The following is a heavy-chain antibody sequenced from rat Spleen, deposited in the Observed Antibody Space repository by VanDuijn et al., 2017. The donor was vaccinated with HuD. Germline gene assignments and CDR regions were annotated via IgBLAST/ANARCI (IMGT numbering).Heavy chain of an antibody. J-gene: IGHJ2*01. CDR1: GFTFSDYN. CDR2: ITYDGSST. D-gene: IGHD2-3*01. CDR3: TRAPYD. Sequence: EVQLVESGGGLVQPGRSLKLSCAASGFTFSDYNMAWVRQAPKKGLEWIASITYDGSSTYYVDSVKGRFTISRDNARSTLYLQLNSLRSEDTATYYCTRAPYDWGQGVMVTVSS. V-gene: IGHV5-22*01.